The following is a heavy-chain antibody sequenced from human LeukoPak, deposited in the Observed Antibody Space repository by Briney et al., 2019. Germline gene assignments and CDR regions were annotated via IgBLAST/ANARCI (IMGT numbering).Heavy chain of an antibody. J-gene: IGHJ5*02. D-gene: IGHD3-22*01. Sequence: SETLSLTCTVSGGSVSTYYWTWIRQPPGKGLEWIGYIYNSGSTNYNPSLKSRVTISVDTSKNQFSLKLSSVTAADTAVYYCARDTDSSGYYASWGQGTLVTVSS. V-gene: IGHV4-59*02. CDR3: ARDTDSSGYYAS. CDR1: GGSVSTYY. CDR2: IYNSGST.